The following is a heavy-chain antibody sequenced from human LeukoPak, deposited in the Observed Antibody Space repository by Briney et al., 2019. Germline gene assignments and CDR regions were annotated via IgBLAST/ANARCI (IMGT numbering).Heavy chain of an antibody. D-gene: IGHD2-2*01. CDR2: IYTSGST. J-gene: IGHJ3*02. Sequence: PSETLSLTCTVSGGSISSYYWSWIRQPAGKGLEWIGRIYTSGSTNYNPSLKSQVTMSVDTSKNQFSLKLSSVTAADTAVYYCSREKLSSYCSSTSCYFGDAFDIWGQGTMVTVSS. V-gene: IGHV4-4*07. CDR3: SREKLSSYCSSTSCYFGDAFDI. CDR1: GGSISSYY.